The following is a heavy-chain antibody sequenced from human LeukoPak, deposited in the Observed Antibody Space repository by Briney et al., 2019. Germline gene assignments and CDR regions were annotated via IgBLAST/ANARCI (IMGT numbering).Heavy chain of an antibody. J-gene: IGHJ5*02. Sequence: ASVKVSCKASGGTFSSYAISWVRQAPGQGLEWMGWINPNSGGTNYAQKFQGRVTMTRDTSISTAYMELSRLRSDDTAVYYCARGRGPYYYDSSGYSWFDPWGQGTLVTVSS. CDR2: INPNSGGT. CDR1: GGTFSSYA. CDR3: ARGRGPYYYDSSGYSWFDP. V-gene: IGHV1-2*02. D-gene: IGHD3-22*01.